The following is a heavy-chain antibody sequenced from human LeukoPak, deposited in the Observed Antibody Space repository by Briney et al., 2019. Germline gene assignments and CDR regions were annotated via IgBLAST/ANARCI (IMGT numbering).Heavy chain of an antibody. J-gene: IGHJ4*02. D-gene: IGHD2-15*01. V-gene: IGHV1-18*04. Sequence: ASVKVSCKASGYTFTSYGISWVRQAPGQGLECMGWISAYNGNTNYAQKLQGRVTMPTDTSTSTAYMELRSLRSDDTAVYYCARVDCSGGSCYLGDYWGQGTLVTVSS. CDR2: ISAYNGNT. CDR1: GYTFTSYG. CDR3: ARVDCSGGSCYLGDY.